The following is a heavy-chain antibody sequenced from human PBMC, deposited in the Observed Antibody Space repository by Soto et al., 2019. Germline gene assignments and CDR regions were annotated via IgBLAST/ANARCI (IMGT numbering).Heavy chain of an antibody. J-gene: IGHJ4*02. V-gene: IGHV4-59*01. CDR1: GGSISSYY. CDR2: IYYSGST. D-gene: IGHD3-10*01. CDR3: ARARYGSGSYYIDY. Sequence: SETLSLTCTVSGGSISSYYWSWIRQPPGKGLEWIGYIYYSGSTNYNPSLKSRVTISVDTSKNQFSLKLSSVTAADTAVYYCARARYGSGSYYIDYWGQGTLVTVSS.